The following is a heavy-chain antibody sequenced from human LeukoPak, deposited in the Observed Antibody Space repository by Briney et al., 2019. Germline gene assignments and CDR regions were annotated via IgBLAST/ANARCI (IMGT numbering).Heavy chain of an antibody. J-gene: IGHJ6*02. CDR2: ISAYNGNT. Sequence: ASVKVSCKASGYTFTSYGISWVRQAPGQGLEWMGWISAYNGNTNYAQKLQGRVTMTTDTSTSTAYMELRSLRSDDTAVYYCARDPVSCSSTNCFHGYGMDVWGQGTTVTVSS. CDR3: ARDPVSCSSTNCFHGYGMDV. CDR1: GYTFTSYG. V-gene: IGHV1-18*01. D-gene: IGHD2-2*01.